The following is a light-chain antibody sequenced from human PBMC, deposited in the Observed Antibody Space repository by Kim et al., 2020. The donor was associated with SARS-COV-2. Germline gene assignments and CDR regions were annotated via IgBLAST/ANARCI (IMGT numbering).Light chain of an antibody. V-gene: IGLV3-1*01. CDR2: QDS. CDR1: KLGDKY. Sequence: SVSPGQTASITCSGDKLGDKYACWYQQKPCQSPVLVIYQDSKRPSGIPERFSGSNSGNTATLTISGTQAMDEADYYCQAWDSSTAVFGGGTKLTVL. CDR3: QAWDSSTAV. J-gene: IGLJ3*02.